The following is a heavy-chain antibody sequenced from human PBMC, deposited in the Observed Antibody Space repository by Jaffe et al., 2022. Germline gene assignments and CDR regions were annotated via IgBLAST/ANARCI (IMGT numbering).Heavy chain of an antibody. D-gene: IGHD6-6*01. CDR2: INWNGGNT. Sequence: EVQLVESGGSVVRPGGSLRLSCAASGFTFDDNAMSWVRQAPGKGLEWVSGINWNGGNTDYADSVKGRFTISRDNAKNSLYLQMNSLRAEDTALYHCARAASSDFYWYFDLWGRGTLVTVSS. CDR1: GFTFDDNA. CDR3: ARAASSDFYWYFDL. J-gene: IGHJ2*01. V-gene: IGHV3-20*01.